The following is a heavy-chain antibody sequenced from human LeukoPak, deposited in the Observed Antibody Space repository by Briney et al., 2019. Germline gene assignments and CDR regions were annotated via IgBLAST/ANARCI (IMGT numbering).Heavy chain of an antibody. D-gene: IGHD5-24*01. CDR2: IHYSGST. J-gene: IGHJ4*02. Sequence: SETLSLTCSVSGGSVSSGSYYWSWIRQPPGKGLEWIVYIHYSGSTKYNPSLKSRVTISLDTSKNQFSLKLTSVTAADTAVYYCAKGPGSDGWYLHYWGQGTLVTVSS. CDR3: AKGPGSDGWYLHY. CDR1: GGSVSSGSYY. V-gene: IGHV4-61*01.